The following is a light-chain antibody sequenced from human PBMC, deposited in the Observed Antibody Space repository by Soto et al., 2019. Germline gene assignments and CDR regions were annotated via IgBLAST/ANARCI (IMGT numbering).Light chain of an antibody. Sequence: QSVLTQPPSASGTPGQRVTISCSGSSSNIGSNPVHWYQQVPGTAPKLLIHNNNQRPSGVPDRFSGSKSGTSASLAISGLQSEDEADYYCAAWDDSLNGVLFGGATKVTVL. CDR1: SSNIGSNP. J-gene: IGLJ2*01. CDR2: NNN. V-gene: IGLV1-44*01. CDR3: AAWDDSLNGVL.